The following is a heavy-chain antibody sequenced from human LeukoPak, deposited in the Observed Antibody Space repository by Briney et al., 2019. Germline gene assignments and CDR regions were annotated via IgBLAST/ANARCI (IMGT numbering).Heavy chain of an antibody. J-gene: IGHJ3*02. CDR2: IIPIFGTA. Sequence: ASVKVSCKASGGTFSSYAISWVRQAPGQGLEWMGGIIPIFGTANYAQKFQGRVTITADESTSTAYMELSSLRSEDTAVYYCARSVGYYYDSSGRGAFDIWGQGTMVTVSS. CDR3: ARSVGYYYDSSGRGAFDI. D-gene: IGHD3-22*01. CDR1: GGTFSSYA. V-gene: IGHV1-69*13.